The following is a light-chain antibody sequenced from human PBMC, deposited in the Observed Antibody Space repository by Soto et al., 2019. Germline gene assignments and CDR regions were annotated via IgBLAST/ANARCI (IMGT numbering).Light chain of an antibody. V-gene: IGLV2-11*01. CDR3: CSYSGSYTYV. J-gene: IGLJ1*01. CDR1: SSDVGGYNY. Sequence: QSALTQPGSVSGSPGQSVTISCTGTSSDVGGYNYVSWYQQHPGKAPKLMIYDVSKRPSGVPYRFSGSKSGNTTSLTISGRQAEDEVDDYCCSYSGSYTYVFGTGTKLTVL. CDR2: DVS.